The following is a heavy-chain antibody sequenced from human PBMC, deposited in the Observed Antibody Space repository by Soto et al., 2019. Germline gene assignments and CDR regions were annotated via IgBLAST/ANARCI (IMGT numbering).Heavy chain of an antibody. D-gene: IGHD2-8*01. CDR1: SASLGDHY. Sequence: SETLSLTCAVFSASLGDHYWAWIRQSPDKGLEWIGEVHPSGSTDYNPSLKSRLTLSLDTSKNQFSLRLTSVTAEDTAVYYCARHEGNGNVWPLDYWGQGILVTVSS. V-gene: IGHV4-34*01. CDR3: ARHEGNGNVWPLDY. J-gene: IGHJ4*02. CDR2: VHPSGST.